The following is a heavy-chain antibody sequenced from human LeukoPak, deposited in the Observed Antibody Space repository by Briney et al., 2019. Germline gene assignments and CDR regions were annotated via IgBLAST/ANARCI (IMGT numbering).Heavy chain of an antibody. CDR1: GGSVSNYY. V-gene: IGHV4-34*01. D-gene: IGHD4-17*01. J-gene: IGHJ4*01. CDR3: ASRIYGDYMSY. CDR2: INHSGST. Sequence: SETLSLTCAVSGGSVSNYYWNWIRQPPGKGLEWIGEINHSGSTNYNPSLKSRVTTSVDTSMNQFSLKLSSVTAADTAMYFCASRIYGDYMSYWGHGTLVTVSS.